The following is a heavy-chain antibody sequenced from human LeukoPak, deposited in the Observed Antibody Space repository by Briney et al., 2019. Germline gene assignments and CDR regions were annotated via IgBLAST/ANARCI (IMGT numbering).Heavy chain of an antibody. CDR3: AIDILTGHDY. Sequence: GGPLSLSCAASGFGLDEYGMSWVGQPPGKGLKWVSGINRNGGSTGYADSVKGRFTISRDNAKNSLYLQMNSLRAEDTAVYYCAIDILTGHDYWGQGTLVTVSS. CDR1: GFGLDEYG. D-gene: IGHD3-9*01. CDR2: INRNGGST. J-gene: IGHJ4*02. V-gene: IGHV3-20*04.